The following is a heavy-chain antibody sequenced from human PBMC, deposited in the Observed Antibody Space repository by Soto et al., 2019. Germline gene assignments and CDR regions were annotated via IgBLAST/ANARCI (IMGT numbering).Heavy chain of an antibody. CDR3: AKLSCTSSTCYFPGWFDP. J-gene: IGHJ5*02. D-gene: IGHD2-2*01. CDR2: VYYSGSS. Sequence: SETLSLTCTVSGDSISGGASFWSWIRQPPGKGLEWIANVYYSGSSYYNPSLKSRLTISVDTTKNQFSLQLKSMTAADTAVYYCAKLSCTSSTCYFPGWFDPWGQGTLVTVST. CDR1: GDSISGGASF. V-gene: IGHV4-31*03.